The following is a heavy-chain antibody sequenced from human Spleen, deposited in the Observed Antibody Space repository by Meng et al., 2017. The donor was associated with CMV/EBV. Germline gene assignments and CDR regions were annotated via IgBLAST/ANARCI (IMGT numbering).Heavy chain of an antibody. CDR3: ARDVDSGDSLYYYAMDV. J-gene: IGHJ6*02. CDR1: GGSVTSGSHF. Sequence: SETLSLTCTVSGGSVTSGSHFWNWIRQPPGKGLEWIGYIYYSGSTHYNPSFKSRLTISIDTSKNQLSLNLRSVTAADTATYYCARDVDSGDSLYYYAMDVWGQGTTVTVSS. D-gene: IGHD4-17*01. CDR2: IYYSGST. V-gene: IGHV4-61*01.